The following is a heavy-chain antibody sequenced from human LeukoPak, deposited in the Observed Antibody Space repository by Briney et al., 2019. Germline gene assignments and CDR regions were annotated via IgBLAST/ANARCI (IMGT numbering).Heavy chain of an antibody. D-gene: IGHD1-1*01. J-gene: IGHJ3*02. CDR1: GYTFTSYD. CDR3: ARDEVERGAFDI. CDR2: MNPNSGNT. V-gene: IGHV1-8*03. Sequence: ASVKVSCKASGYTFTSYDINWVRQATGQGLEWMGWMNPNSGNTGYAQKFQGRVTITRNTSISTAYMELRSLRSDDTAVYYCARDEVERGAFDIWGQGTMVTVSS.